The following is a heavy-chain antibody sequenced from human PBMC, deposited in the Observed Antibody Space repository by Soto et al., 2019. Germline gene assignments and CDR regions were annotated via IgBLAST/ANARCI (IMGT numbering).Heavy chain of an antibody. CDR1: GFTFSSYA. CDR3: VSPGRYDDFDY. J-gene: IGHJ4*02. V-gene: IGHV3-64D*09. CDR2: ISSNGGST. Sequence: GGSLRLSCSASGFTFSSYAMHWVRQATGKGLEYVSAISSNGGSTYYADSVKGRFTISRDNSKNTLYLQMSSLRAEDTAVYYCVSPGRYDDFDYWGQGTLVTVSS. D-gene: IGHD3-3*01.